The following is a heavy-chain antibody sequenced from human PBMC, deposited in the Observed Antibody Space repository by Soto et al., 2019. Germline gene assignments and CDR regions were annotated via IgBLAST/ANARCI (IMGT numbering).Heavy chain of an antibody. J-gene: IGHJ6*03. V-gene: IGHV4-31*03. CDR3: ARDLKNGPLPMDV. CDR2: IYYSGST. D-gene: IGHD4-17*01. Sequence: SETLSLTCTVSGGSIGSGGYYWSWIRQHPGKGLEWIGYIYYSGSTYYNPSLKSRVTISVDTSKNQFSLKLSSVTAADTAVYYCARDLKNGPLPMDVWGKGTTVTVSS. CDR1: GGSIGSGGYY.